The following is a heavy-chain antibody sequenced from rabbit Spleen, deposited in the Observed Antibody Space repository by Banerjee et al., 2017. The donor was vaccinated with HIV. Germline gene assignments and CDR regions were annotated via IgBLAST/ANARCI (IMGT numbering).Heavy chain of an antibody. V-gene: IGHV1S40*01. CDR2: IDTGRFGSA. J-gene: IGHJ4*01. D-gene: IGHD1-1*01. Sequence: QSLEESGGDLVKPGASLTLTCTASGFSFSNNAYMCWVRQAPGKGLEWIVCIDTGRFGSAYYASWAKGRFTISKTSSTTVTLQMTSLTAADTATYFCARGDGGYNHFDLWGPGTLVTVS. CDR1: GFSFSNNAY. CDR3: ARGDGGYNHFDL.